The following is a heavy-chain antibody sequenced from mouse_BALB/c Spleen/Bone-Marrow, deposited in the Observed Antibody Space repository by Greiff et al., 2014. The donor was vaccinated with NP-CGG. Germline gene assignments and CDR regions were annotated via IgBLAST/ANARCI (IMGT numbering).Heavy chain of an antibody. CDR2: ISNGSSTI. D-gene: IGHD2-4*01. J-gene: IGHJ4*01. Sequence: VQLQQSGGGLVQPGGSRKLSCAASGFTFSSFGMHWVRQAPEKGLEWVAYISNGSSTIYYADTVKGRFTISRDNPKSTLFLQMTSLRSEDTAMYYCARKGAMITHYYAMDYWGQGTSVTVSS. V-gene: IGHV5-17*02. CDR3: ARKGAMITHYYAMDY. CDR1: GFTFSSFG.